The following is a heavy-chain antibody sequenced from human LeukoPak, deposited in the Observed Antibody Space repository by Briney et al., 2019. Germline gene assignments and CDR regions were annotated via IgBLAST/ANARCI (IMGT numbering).Heavy chain of an antibody. V-gene: IGHV4-61*05. J-gene: IGHJ4*02. Sequence: PSETLSLTCTVSGGSISSSSYYWGWIRQPPGKGLEWIGYIYYSGSTNYNPSLKSRVTISVDTSKNQFSLKLSSVTAADTAVYYCARARDLWFGELWGQGTLVTVSS. D-gene: IGHD3-10*01. CDR2: IYYSGST. CDR1: GGSISSSSYY. CDR3: ARARDLWFGEL.